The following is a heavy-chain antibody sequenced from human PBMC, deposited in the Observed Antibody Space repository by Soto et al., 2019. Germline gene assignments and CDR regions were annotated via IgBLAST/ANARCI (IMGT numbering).Heavy chain of an antibody. J-gene: IGHJ4*02. CDR3: AKDKFGYSSSSVYFDY. CDR2: ISYDGSNK. Sequence: PGGSLRLSCAASGFTFSSYGMHWVRQAPGKGLEWVAVISYDGSNKYYADSVKGRFTISRDNSKNTLYLQMNSLRAEDTAVYYCAKDKFGYSSSSVYFDYWGQGTLVTVYS. CDR1: GFTFSSYG. D-gene: IGHD6-13*01. V-gene: IGHV3-30*18.